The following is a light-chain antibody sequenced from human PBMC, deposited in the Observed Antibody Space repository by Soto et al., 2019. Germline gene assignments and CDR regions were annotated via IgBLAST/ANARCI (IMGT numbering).Light chain of an antibody. V-gene: IGKV3-20*01. CDR1: QSVGSSY. J-gene: IGKJ1*01. Sequence: ENVLTQYPGTLSLSPGERATLSCRASQSVGSSYLAWYQQKPGQAPRLLIYSTSSRATDIPDRFSGSGSGTDFTLTISRLEHEDFAVYYCQQYDSPIWTFGQGTKVEIK. CDR2: STS. CDR3: QQYDSPIWT.